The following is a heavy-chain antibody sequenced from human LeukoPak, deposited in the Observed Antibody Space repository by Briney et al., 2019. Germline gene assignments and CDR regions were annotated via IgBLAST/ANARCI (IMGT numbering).Heavy chain of an antibody. CDR1: GYSFTSYW. CDR3: ARYDPGYYYDSSGYQD. D-gene: IGHD3-22*01. Sequence: GESLRISCKGSGYSFTSYWMSWVRQMPGKGLEWMGRIDPSDSYTNYSPSFQGHVTISADKSISTAYLQWSSLKASDTAMYYCARYDPGYYYDSSGYQDWGQGTLVTVSS. CDR2: IDPSDSYT. J-gene: IGHJ4*02. V-gene: IGHV5-10-1*01.